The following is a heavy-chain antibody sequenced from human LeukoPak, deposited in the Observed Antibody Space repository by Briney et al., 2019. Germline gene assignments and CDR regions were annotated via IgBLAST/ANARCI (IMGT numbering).Heavy chain of an antibody. CDR3: ARDGDWQQLGYYYYYYMDV. D-gene: IGHD6-13*01. CDR1: GYTFTGYY. CDR2: INPNSGGT. J-gene: IGHJ6*03. Sequence: GASVKVSCKASGYTFTGYYMHCVRQAPGQGLEWMGRINPNSGGTNYAQKFQGRVTMTRDTSISTAYMELSRLRSDDTAVYYCARDGDWQQLGYYYYYYMDVWGKGTTVTVSS. V-gene: IGHV1-2*06.